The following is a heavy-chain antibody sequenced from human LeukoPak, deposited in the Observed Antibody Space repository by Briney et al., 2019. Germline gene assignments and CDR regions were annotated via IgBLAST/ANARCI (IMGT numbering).Heavy chain of an antibody. V-gene: IGHV3-23*01. CDR2: ISGSGAST. J-gene: IGHJ4*02. D-gene: IGHD3-22*01. Sequence: GESLRLSCAASGFTFNSYGMSWVRQAPGKGLEWVSGISGSGASTYYADSVKGRFTISRDNSKNTLYLQMNSLRAEDTAVYYCAKLSNYYDSIMYKGIDYWGQGTLVTVSS. CDR1: GFTFNSYG. CDR3: AKLSNYYDSIMYKGIDY.